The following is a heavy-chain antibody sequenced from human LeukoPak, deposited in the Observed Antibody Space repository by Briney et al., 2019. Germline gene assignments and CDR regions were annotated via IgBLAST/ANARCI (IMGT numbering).Heavy chain of an antibody. J-gene: IGHJ4*02. CDR1: GFTFTYNG. Sequence: GGSLRLSCAASGFTFTYNGMSWVRQAPGKGLEWVSVIYSGGSTYYADSVKGRFTISRDNSKNTLYLQMNSLRAEDTAVYYCARYGDYRYYFDYWGQGTLVTVSS. D-gene: IGHD4-17*01. CDR2: IYSGGST. CDR3: ARYGDYRYYFDY. V-gene: IGHV3-66*01.